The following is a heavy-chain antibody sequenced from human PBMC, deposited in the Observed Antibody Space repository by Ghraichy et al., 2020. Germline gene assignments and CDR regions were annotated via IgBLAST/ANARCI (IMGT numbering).Heavy chain of an antibody. V-gene: IGHV3-74*01. CDR3: ARAGITMIVNVMDV. CDR1: GFTFSSYW. CDR2: INSDGSST. D-gene: IGHD3-22*01. Sequence: GGSLRLSCAASGFTFSSYWMHWVRQAPGKGLVWVSRINSDGSSTSYADSVKGRFTISRDNAKNTLYLQMNSLRAEDTAVYYCARAGITMIVNVMDVWGQGTTVTVSS. J-gene: IGHJ6*02.